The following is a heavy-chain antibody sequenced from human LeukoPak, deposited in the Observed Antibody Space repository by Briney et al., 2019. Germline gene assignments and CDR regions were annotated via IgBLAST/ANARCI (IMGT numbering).Heavy chain of an antibody. Sequence: SETLSLTCTVSGGSISSSNYHWGWIRQPPEKGLEWIGSINYDGGTYHNPSLQSRVTMSVDTSKNLFSLKLNSVAAADTAVYYCARTSGRNWNYDYWGHGTLVTVSS. CDR1: GGSISSSNYH. CDR2: INYDGGT. V-gene: IGHV4-39*02. J-gene: IGHJ4*01. D-gene: IGHD1-7*01. CDR3: ARTSGRNWNYDY.